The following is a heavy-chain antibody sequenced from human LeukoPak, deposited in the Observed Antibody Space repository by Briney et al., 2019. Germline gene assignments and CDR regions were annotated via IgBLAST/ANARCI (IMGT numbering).Heavy chain of an antibody. CDR3: ARDQYYYYMDV. J-gene: IGHJ6*03. Sequence: PSGTLSLTCTVSGGSISSSIYYWGWIRQPPGKGLEWIGSIFYTGNTYYNPSLKSRVTISLDTSKNQFSLNLRSVTAADTAVYYCARDQYYYYMDVWGKGTTVTISS. CDR2: IFYTGNT. V-gene: IGHV4-39*07. CDR1: GGSISSSIYY.